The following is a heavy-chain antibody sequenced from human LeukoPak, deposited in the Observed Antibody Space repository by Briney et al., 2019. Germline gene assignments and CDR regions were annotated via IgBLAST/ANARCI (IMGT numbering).Heavy chain of an antibody. Sequence: SETLSLTCAVYGGSFSGYYWSWIRQPPGKGLEWIGEINHSGSTNYNPSLKSRVTISVDTSKNQFSLKLSSVTAADTAVYYCARVPATYHYGSGSYPWVDPWGQGTLVTVS. V-gene: IGHV4-34*01. CDR2: INHSGST. J-gene: IGHJ5*02. CDR3: ARVPATYHYGSGSYPWVDP. CDR1: GGSFSGYY. D-gene: IGHD3-10*01.